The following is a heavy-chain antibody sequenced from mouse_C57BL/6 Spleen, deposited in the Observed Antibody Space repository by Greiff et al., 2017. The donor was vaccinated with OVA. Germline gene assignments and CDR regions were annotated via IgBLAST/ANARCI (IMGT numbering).Heavy chain of an antibody. Sequence: EVKVVESGGGLVKPGGSLKLSCAASGFTFSSYAMSWVRQTPEKRLEWVATISDGGSYTYYPDNVKGRFTISRDNAKNNLYLQMSHLKSEDTAMYYCARDQDDYLFAYWGQGTLVTVSA. D-gene: IGHD2-4*01. CDR3: ARDQDDYLFAY. V-gene: IGHV5-4*01. J-gene: IGHJ3*01. CDR2: ISDGGSYT. CDR1: GFTFSSYA.